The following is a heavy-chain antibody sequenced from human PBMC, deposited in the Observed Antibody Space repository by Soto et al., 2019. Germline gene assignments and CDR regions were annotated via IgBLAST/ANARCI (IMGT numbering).Heavy chain of an antibody. V-gene: IGHV1-18*01. CDR1: GYTFTSYG. J-gene: IGHJ4*01. D-gene: IGHD2-2*01. CDR3: AREMHCSSTSCYLLDY. CDR2: ISAYNGHT. Sequence: ASVKVSCKASGYTFTSYGISWVRQAPGQGLEWMGWISAYNGHTNYAQKFQGRVTITADKSTSTAYMELSSLRSEDTAVYYCAREMHCSSTSCYLLDYWGQ.